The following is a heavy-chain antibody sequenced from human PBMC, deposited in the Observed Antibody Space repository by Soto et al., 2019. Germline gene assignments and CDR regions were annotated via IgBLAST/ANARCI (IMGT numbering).Heavy chain of an antibody. D-gene: IGHD6-13*01. V-gene: IGHV3-33*01. CDR1: GFTFSSYG. CDR3: AREGQQLVYFDY. J-gene: IGHJ4*02. Sequence: QVQLVESGGGVVQPGRSLRLSCAASGFTFSSYGMHWVPQAPGKGLEWVAVIWYDGSNKYYADSVKGRFTISRDNSKNTLYLQMNSLRAEDTAVYYCAREGQQLVYFDYWGQGTLVTVSS. CDR2: IWYDGSNK.